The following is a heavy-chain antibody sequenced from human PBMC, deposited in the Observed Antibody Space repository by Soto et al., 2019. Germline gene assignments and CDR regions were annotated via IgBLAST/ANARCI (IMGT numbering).Heavy chain of an antibody. CDR3: ARGVHPTYYYDSRVLHFDY. CDR1: GGSFSGYY. CDR2: INHSGYT. D-gene: IGHD3-22*01. V-gene: IGHV4-34*01. Sequence: SETLSLTCAVYGGSFSGYYWNWIRQPPGKGLEWIGDINHSGYTNYNPSLKSRVTISVDTYKNQFPLRLTSVHAADTAVYYCARGVHPTYYYDSRVLHFDYWGQGTLVTVSS. J-gene: IGHJ4*02.